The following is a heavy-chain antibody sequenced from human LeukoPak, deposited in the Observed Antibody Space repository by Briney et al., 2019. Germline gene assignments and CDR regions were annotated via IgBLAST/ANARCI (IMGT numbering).Heavy chain of an antibody. CDR2: VFHSGST. V-gene: IGHV4-38-2*02. CDR1: GYAISGGYY. CDR3: ARDRDTSTWYWGWFDP. J-gene: IGHJ5*02. D-gene: IGHD2-8*02. Sequence: SETLSLTCTVSGYAISGGYYWAWIRQPPGEGPEWIGSVFHSGSTIYNPYLKSRVTISVDTSKNQLSLKLSSVTAADTAVYYCARDRDTSTWYWGWFDPWGQGALVTASS.